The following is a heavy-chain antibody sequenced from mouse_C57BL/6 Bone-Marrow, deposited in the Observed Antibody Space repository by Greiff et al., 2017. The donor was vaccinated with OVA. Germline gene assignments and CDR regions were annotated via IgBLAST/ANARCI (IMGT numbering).Heavy chain of an antibody. J-gene: IGHJ1*03. Sequence: EVQLQQSGPELVKPGASVKISCKASGYTFTDYYMNWVKQSHGKSLEWIGDINPNNGGTSYNQKFKGKATLTVDKSSSTAYMELRSLTSEDSAVYYCARSGGLRRVSLYWYFDVWGTGTTVTVSS. V-gene: IGHV1-26*01. D-gene: IGHD2-4*01. CDR3: ARSGGLRRVSLYWYFDV. CDR1: GYTFTDYY. CDR2: INPNNGGT.